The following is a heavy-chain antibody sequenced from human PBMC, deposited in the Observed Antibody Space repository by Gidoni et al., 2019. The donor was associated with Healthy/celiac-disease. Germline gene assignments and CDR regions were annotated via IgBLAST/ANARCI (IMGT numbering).Heavy chain of an antibody. V-gene: IGHV4-34*01. J-gene: IGHJ4*02. Sequence: QVQLQQWGAGLLKPSETLSLTCAVYGGSFSGYYWSWIRQPPGKGLEWSGEINHSGSTNYNPSLKSRVTISVDTSKNQFSLKLSSVTAADTAVYYCARDRRLDYWGQGTLVTVSS. CDR2: INHSGST. CDR1: GGSFSGYY. CDR3: ARDRRLDY.